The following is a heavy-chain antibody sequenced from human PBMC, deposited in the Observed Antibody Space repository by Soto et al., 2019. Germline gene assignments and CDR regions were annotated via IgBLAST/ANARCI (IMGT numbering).Heavy chain of an antibody. CDR3: ARDPVVVVAVTANLHH. J-gene: IGHJ5*02. Sequence: QVQLVQSGAEVKKPGSSVKVSCKASGGTFNTYAISWVRQAPGQGLEWMGGIIPIFGTANYAQKFQGRVTITADESTSTVYMELSSLRSEDTAIYYCARDPVVVVAVTANLHHWGQGTLVTVSS. CDR2: IIPIFGTA. D-gene: IGHD2-15*01. V-gene: IGHV1-69*01. CDR1: GGTFNTYA.